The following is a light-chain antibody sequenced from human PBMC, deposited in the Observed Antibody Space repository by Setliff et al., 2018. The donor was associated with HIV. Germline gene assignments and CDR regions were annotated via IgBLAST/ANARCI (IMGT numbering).Light chain of an antibody. Sequence: QSALTQAASVSGSPGQSITMSCTGTSXXXGGGSNYVSWFQQHPGKAPKLIIFDVPKRPSGVSYRFPASQSAHSASPTISVPPASAPAAYSSFPFHXXNTYVFGTGTKVTVL. J-gene: IGLJ1*01. CDR1: SXXXGGGSNY. CDR2: DVP. V-gene: IGLV2-14*03. CDR3: FPFHXXNTYV.